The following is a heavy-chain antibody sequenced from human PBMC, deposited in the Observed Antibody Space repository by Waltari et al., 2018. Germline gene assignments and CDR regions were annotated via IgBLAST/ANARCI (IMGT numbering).Heavy chain of an antibody. J-gene: IGHJ3*01. V-gene: IGHV4-39*01. CDR3: ATYIGASVGTAAFDV. Sequence: YGGWIRQPPGQGLEWIGTISYAGTTYTNPSLRSRLTMSRDTSKNQLSLTLGSTTAADTAVYYCATYIGASVGTAAFDVWGQGTMVTVSS. CDR1: Y. CDR2: ISYAGTT. D-gene: IGHD5-12*01.